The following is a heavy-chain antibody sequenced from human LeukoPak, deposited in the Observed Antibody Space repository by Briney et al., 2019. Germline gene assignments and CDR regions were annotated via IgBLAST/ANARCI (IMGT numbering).Heavy chain of an antibody. CDR1: GYTFTSYG. V-gene: IGHV1-18*04. Sequence: ASVKVSCKASGYTFTSYGISWVRQAPGQGLEGMGWISAYNGNTNYAQKLQGRVTMTTDTSTSTAYMELRSLRSDDTAVYYRARESSSGWYPLYWGQGTLVTVSS. J-gene: IGHJ4*02. CDR2: ISAYNGNT. D-gene: IGHD6-19*01. CDR3: ARESSSGWYPLY.